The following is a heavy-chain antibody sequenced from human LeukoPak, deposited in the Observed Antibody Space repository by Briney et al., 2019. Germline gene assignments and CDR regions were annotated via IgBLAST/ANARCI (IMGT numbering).Heavy chain of an antibody. CDR1: GFTFSSDG. V-gene: IGHV3-30*18. CDR3: AKMGDSGYEFHY. J-gene: IGHJ4*02. CDR2: ISYDGSNK. Sequence: GGSLRVSCAASGFTFSSDGMHWVRQAPGKGLEWVAVISYDGSNKYYADSVKGRFTISRDNSKNTLYLQMNSLRAEDTAVYYCAKMGDSGYEFHYWGQGTLVTVSS. D-gene: IGHD5-12*01.